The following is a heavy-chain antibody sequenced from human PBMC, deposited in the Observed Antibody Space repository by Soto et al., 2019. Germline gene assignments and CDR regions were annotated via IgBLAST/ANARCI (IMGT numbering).Heavy chain of an antibody. J-gene: IGHJ6*03. CDR2: IYSGART. CDR1: GFTVSSSY. V-gene: IGHV3-66*01. CDR3: ARDPSGVVVGPYNMDV. Sequence: GGSLRLSCAASGFTVSSSYMNWVRQAPGKGLEWVSVIYSGARTYYADSVKGRFTISRDNSKNTVYLQMNSLGAEDTAVYYCARDPSGVVVGPYNMDVWGKGTTVTVSS. D-gene: IGHD2-15*01.